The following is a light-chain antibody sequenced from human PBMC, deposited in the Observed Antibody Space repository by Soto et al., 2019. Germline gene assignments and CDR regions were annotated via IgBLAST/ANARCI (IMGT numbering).Light chain of an antibody. CDR2: LGS. V-gene: IGKV2-28*01. J-gene: IGKJ4*01. Sequence: DIVMTQSPLSLPVTPGEPASISCRSSQSLLHSNGYNYLDWYLQKPGQSPQLLIYLGSYRASGVPDRFSGSGSGTDFTLKISRVEAEDVGVYYCMQALQTPPFFGGGTKVEIK. CDR3: MQALQTPPF. CDR1: QSLLHSNGYNY.